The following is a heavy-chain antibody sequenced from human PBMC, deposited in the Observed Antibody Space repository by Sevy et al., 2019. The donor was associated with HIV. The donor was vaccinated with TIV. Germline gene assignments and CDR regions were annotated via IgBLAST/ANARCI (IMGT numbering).Heavy chain of an antibody. Sequence: SETLSLTCAVYGGSFSGYYWSWIRQPPGKGLEWIGEINHSGSTNYNPSLKSRVTISVDTSKNQFSLKLSSVTAADTAVYYCARGLFSGRVSSGLYRLDYWGQGTLVTVSS. CDR1: GGSFSGYY. D-gene: IGHD6-19*01. CDR3: ARGLFSGRVSSGLYRLDY. J-gene: IGHJ4*02. V-gene: IGHV4-34*01. CDR2: INHSGST.